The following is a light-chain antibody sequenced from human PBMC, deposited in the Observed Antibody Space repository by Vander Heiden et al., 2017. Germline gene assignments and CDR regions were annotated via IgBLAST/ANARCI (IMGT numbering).Light chain of an antibody. V-gene: IGLV1-44*01. Sequence: QSVLTQPPSASGTPGQRVTISCSGSSSNIGTNTVNWYQQLPGTAPKLLIYSNNQRPSGVPDRFSGSKSGTSASLAISGLQSEDETDYYCAVWDDSLNGWVFGGGTKLTGL. J-gene: IGLJ3*02. CDR3: AVWDDSLNGWV. CDR2: SNN. CDR1: SSNIGTNT.